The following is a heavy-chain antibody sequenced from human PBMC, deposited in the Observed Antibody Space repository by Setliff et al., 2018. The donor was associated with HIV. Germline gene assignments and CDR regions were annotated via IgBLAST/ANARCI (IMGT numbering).Heavy chain of an antibody. CDR3: ARQGDGYNLYHVYYFDY. D-gene: IGHD5-12*01. V-gene: IGHV4-38-2*01. Sequence: SETLSLTCALSGYSISNGYYWGWIRQPSGKGLEWIGSIYHSGSTFYNPSLRSRVTISVDTSKNQFPLKLSSVTAADTAVYYCARQGDGYNLYHVYYFDYWGQGTLVTVSS. J-gene: IGHJ4*02. CDR2: IYHSGST. CDR1: GYSISNGYY.